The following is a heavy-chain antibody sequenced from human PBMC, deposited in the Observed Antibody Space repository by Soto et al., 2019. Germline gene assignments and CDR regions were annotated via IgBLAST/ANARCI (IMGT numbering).Heavy chain of an antibody. D-gene: IGHD3-10*01. Sequence: ASVKVSCKTSGDTFTNFGLSWLRQAPGQGLEWVGWIATYNSNKNYAQKFQGRLTLTTDTSTSTGYMELKSLEYDDTAVYYCARVLRGVVNWFDPWGQGTLVTVA. J-gene: IGHJ5*02. CDR1: GDTFTNFG. V-gene: IGHV1-18*01. CDR2: IATYNSNK. CDR3: ARVLRGVVNWFDP.